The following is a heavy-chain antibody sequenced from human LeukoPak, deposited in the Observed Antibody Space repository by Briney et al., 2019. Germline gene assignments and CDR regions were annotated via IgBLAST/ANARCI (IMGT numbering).Heavy chain of an antibody. J-gene: IGHJ4*02. Sequence: ARQSLRLSCAVSGFTLRSEAITRVRPAPGKGLEFVSTLIASTDSTYYTDSVKGRFTISRDNFRNMLQLEMNSLRAEDTAVYYCAKGGAVPWTGLDYWGQGTLVTVSS. D-gene: IGHD1-14*01. CDR1: GFTLRSEA. V-gene: IGHV3-23*01. CDR2: LIASTDST. CDR3: AKGGAVPWTGLDY.